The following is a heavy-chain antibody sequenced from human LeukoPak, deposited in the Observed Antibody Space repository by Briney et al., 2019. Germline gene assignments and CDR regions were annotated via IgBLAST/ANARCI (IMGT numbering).Heavy chain of an antibody. CDR1: GYTFTSYG. CDR2: ISAYNGNT. V-gene: IGHV1-18*01. D-gene: IGHD2-2*02. J-gene: IGHJ6*03. CDR3: ARGWVSRSGYCSSTSCYTRPYYYYMDV. Sequence: ASVKVSCRASGYTFTSYGISWVRQAPGQGLEWMGWISAYNGNTNYAQKLQGGVTMTTDTSTSTAYMVLRSLRSDDTAVYYCARGWVSRSGYCSSTSCYTRPYYYYMDVWGKGTTVTVSS.